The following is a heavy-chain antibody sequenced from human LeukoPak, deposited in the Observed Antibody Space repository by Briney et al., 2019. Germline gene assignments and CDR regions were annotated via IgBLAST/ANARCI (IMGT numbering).Heavy chain of an antibody. D-gene: IGHD3-22*01. J-gene: IGHJ4*02. CDR2: IYYSGST. CDR1: GGSISSYY. CDR3: ANINRGHYYDSSGYSYYFDY. V-gene: IGHV4-59*08. Sequence: PSETLSLTCTVSGGSISSYYWSWIRQPPGKGLEWIGYIYYSGSTNYNPSLKSRVTISVDTSKNQFSLKLSSVTAADTAVYYCANINRGHYYDSSGYSYYFDYWGQGTLVTVSS.